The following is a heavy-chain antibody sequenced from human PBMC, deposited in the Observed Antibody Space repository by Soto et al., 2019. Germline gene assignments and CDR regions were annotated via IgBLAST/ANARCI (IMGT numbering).Heavy chain of an antibody. CDR1: GFTFDDYA. J-gene: IGHJ6*02. D-gene: IGHD6-6*01. V-gene: IGHV3-9*01. CDR2: ISWNSGSI. Sequence: PGGSLRLSCAASGFTFDDYAMHWVRQAPGKGLEWVSGISWNSGSIGYADSVKGRFTISRDNAKNSLYLQMNSLRAEDTALYYCARIAAPWYYGMDVWGQGTTVTVSS. CDR3: ARIAAPWYYGMDV.